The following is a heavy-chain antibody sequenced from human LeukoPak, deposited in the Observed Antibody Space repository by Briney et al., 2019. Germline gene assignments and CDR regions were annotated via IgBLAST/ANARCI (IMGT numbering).Heavy chain of an antibody. CDR3: ARGGDSSGYYQIPLDY. CDR2: IIPVLSTA. J-gene: IGHJ4*02. Sequence: GSSVKVSCKASGDTFSRYAISWVRQAPGQGLEWMGGIIPVLSTANYAQKFQNRVTITADESTSTTYMELSSLKSEDTAVYYCARGGDSSGYYQIPLDYWGQGTLVTVSS. V-gene: IGHV1-69*01. CDR1: GDTFSRYA. D-gene: IGHD3-22*01.